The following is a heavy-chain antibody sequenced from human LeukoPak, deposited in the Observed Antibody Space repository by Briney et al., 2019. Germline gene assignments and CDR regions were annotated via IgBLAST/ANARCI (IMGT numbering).Heavy chain of an antibody. CDR1: GFTFSTYS. J-gene: IGHJ6*03. V-gene: IGHV3-21*01. D-gene: IGHD3-3*01. Sequence: GGSLRLSCAASGFTFSTYSMNWVRQAPGKGLEWVSSISSSSSYIYYADSVQGRFTISRDNARNSLFLQMNSLRVEDTALYYCAKNTMSTYYYYMDVWGKGTTVTISS. CDR3: AKNTMSTYYYYMDV. CDR2: ISSSSSYI.